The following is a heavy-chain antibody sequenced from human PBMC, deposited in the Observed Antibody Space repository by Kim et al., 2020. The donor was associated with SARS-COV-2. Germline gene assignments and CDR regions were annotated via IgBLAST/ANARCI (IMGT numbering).Heavy chain of an antibody. D-gene: IGHD3-10*02. J-gene: IGHJ3*02. CDR3: AREKFTMIGIKVGAFDI. CDR2: ISAYNGNT. V-gene: IGHV1-18*01. Sequence: ASVKVSCKASGYTFTSYGISWVRQAPGQGLEWMGWISAYNGNTNYAQKLQGRVTMTTDTSTSTAYMELRSLRSDDTAVYYCAREKFTMIGIKVGAFDIWGQGTMVTVSS. CDR1: GYTFTSYG.